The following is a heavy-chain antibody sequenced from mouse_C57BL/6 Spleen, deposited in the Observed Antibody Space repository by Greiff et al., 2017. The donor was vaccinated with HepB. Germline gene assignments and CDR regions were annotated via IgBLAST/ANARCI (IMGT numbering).Heavy chain of an antibody. J-gene: IGHJ2*01. CDR3: ARWGGVCDY. V-gene: IGHV1-50*01. CDR2: IDPSDSYT. Sequence: QVQLQQSGAELVKPGASVKLSCKASGYTFTSYWMQWVKQRPGQGLEWIGEIDPSDSYTNYNQKFKGKATLTVDTSSSTAYMQLSSLTSEDSAVYYCARWGGVCDYWGQGTTLTVSS. CDR1: GYTFTSYW.